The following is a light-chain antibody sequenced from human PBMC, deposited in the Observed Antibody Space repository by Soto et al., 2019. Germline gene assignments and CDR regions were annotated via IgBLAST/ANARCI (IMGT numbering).Light chain of an antibody. Sequence: EIVLTQSPGTLSLSPGERATLSCRASQSVSSSYLAWHQQKPGQAPRLLIYDASSMATGIPDRFSGSGSGTDFTLTISRLEPEDFAVYYCQQYGSSPYTFGRGTKLEIK. CDR3: QQYGSSPYT. CDR1: QSVSSSY. V-gene: IGKV3-20*01. CDR2: DAS. J-gene: IGKJ2*01.